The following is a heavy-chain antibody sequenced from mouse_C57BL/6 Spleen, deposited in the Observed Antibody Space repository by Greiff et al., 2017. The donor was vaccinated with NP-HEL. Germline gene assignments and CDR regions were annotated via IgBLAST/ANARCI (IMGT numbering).Heavy chain of an antibody. CDR1: GYTFTDYN. J-gene: IGHJ1*03. D-gene: IGHD1-1*01. Sequence: EVQLQQSGPELVKPGASVKIPCKASGYTFTDYNMDWVKQSHGKSLEWIGDINPNNGGTIYNQKFKGKATLTVDKSSSTAYMELRSLTSEDTAVYYCARFHYYGSSYGWYFDVWGTGTTVTVSS. V-gene: IGHV1-18*01. CDR3: ARFHYYGSSYGWYFDV. CDR2: INPNNGGT.